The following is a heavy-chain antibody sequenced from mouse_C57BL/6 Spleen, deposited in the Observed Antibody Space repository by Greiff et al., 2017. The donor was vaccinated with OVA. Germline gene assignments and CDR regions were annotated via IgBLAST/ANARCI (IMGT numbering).Heavy chain of an antibody. D-gene: IGHD2-5*01. CDR3: TTGSNSFAY. J-gene: IGHJ3*01. V-gene: IGHV1-78*01. Sequence: VQLQQSDAELVKPGASVKISCKVSGYTFTDHTIHWMKQRPEQGLEWIGYIYPRDGSTKYNEKFKGKATLTADKSSNTAYLQLSSLTSEDTAVYYCTTGSNSFAYWGQGTLVTGSA. CDR2: IYPRDGST. CDR1: GYTFTDHT.